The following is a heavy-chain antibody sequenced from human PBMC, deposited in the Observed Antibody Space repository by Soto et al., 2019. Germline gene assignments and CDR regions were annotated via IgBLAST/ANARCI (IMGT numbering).Heavy chain of an antibody. V-gene: IGHV4-4*07. Sequence: QVQLRESGPGLVKPSETLSLTCTVSGGSINTYYWSWIRQPAGKGLEWIGRIYTGGSTNYNPSLKNRVTMSIATSKNHFSLRLSSVHAADTAVYFCARVSGNYYGSGSYSLDYWGQGTLVTVSS. D-gene: IGHD3-10*01. J-gene: IGHJ4*02. CDR2: IYTGGST. CDR3: ARVSGNYYGSGSYSLDY. CDR1: GGSINTYY.